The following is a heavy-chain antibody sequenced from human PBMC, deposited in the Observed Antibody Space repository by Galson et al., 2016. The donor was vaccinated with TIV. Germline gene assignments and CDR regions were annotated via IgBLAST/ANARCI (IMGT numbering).Heavy chain of an antibody. V-gene: IGHV3-11*01. CDR2: INPSGTAI. D-gene: IGHD3-3*01. CDR3: AGSTDYDFGSGLD. Sequence: SLRLSCAASPFIFSDYYMSWFRQAPGKGLEWVSYINPSGTAIYYADSVNDRFTIFRDNAKSSLYLQMNSLRPEDTAVYYCAGSTDYDFGSGLDWGQGTLVTVSS. CDR1: PFIFSDYY. J-gene: IGHJ4*02.